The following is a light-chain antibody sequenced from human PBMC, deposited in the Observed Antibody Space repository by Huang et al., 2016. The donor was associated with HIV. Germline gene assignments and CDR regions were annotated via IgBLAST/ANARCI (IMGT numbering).Light chain of an antibody. CDR3: QYYTT. CDR1: QSLNTN. Sequence: ILMTQSPATLSVSPGERVTVSCRASQSLNTNLAWYYQKPGQAPILLIYGASTRANDIPARCSGTGSGTEFTLTISSLQSEDFAVYYCQYYTTFGQGTRLEIK. V-gene: IGKV3-15*01. CDR2: GAS. J-gene: IGKJ2*01.